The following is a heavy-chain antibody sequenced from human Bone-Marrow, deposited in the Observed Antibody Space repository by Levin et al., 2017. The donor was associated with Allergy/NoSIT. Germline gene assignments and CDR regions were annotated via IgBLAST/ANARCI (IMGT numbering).Heavy chain of an antibody. CDR1: GFAFDDYG. V-gene: IGHV3-9*01. CDR3: AKSQSGSYVPNLRNYFYYGLDF. D-gene: IGHD3-10*01. CDR2: ISYNSDTA. Sequence: GGSLRLSCVASGFAFDDYGMHWVRQVPGKGLEWISGISYNSDTAGYADSVKGRFIISRDNANNFLYLDMNNLKVDDSALYFCAKSQSGSYVPNLRNYFYYGLDFWGRGTTVNVSS. J-gene: IGHJ6*02.